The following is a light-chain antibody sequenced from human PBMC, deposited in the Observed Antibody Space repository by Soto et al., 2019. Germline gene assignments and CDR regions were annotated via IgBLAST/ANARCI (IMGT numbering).Light chain of an antibody. CDR3: QQTYSTPWT. J-gene: IGKJ1*01. CDR1: QNIDSY. V-gene: IGKV1-39*01. CDR2: DAS. Sequence: DIQMTQSPSFVSASAGDRVTITCRASQNIDSYLDWYQQRPGKAPKLLIHDASSLQSGVPSRFSGSGSGTDFALTINSLQPEDFATIYCQQTYSTPWTFGQGTKVDIK.